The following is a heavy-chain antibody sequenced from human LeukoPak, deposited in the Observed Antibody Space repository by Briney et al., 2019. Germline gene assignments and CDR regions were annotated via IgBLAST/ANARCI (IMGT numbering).Heavy chain of an antibody. D-gene: IGHD1-7*01. V-gene: IGHV1-8*01. CDR1: GYTFTIYD. Sequence: ASVKVSCKASGYTFTIYDINWVRQATGQGLEWMGWMNPNSGNTGYAQKFQGRVTMTRNTSISTAYMELSSLRSEDTAVYYCARDFGLNYGLDIWGQGTMVTVSS. CDR2: MNPNSGNT. CDR3: ARDFGLNYGLDI. J-gene: IGHJ3*02.